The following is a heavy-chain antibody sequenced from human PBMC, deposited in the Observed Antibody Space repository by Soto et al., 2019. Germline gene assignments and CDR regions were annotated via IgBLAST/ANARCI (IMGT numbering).Heavy chain of an antibody. Sequence: PGESLKSSCKGSGYSFTSYWTGWVRYMPGKSLEWRGIIYPGDSDTRYSPSFECKVTISADKCISTAYLQWSSRKASDTAMYYCGRRGSNYYCGMDVWGQGNTVTLSS. D-gene: IGHD4-4*01. J-gene: IGHJ6*02. CDR2: IYPGDSDT. V-gene: IGHV5-51*01. CDR1: GYSFTSYW. CDR3: GRRGSNYYCGMDV.